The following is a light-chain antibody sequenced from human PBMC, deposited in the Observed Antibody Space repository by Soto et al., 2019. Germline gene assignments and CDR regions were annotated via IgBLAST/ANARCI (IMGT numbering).Light chain of an antibody. J-gene: IGLJ1*01. V-gene: IGLV2-14*01. Sequence: QAVLIQPASVSGSPGQSITISCTGTSSDVGGFEYVSWYQHQPGKAPKLIIYDVTKRPSGVSNRFSGSKSGNTASLTISRIQAEDEGDYYCGSITRSSTSVFGTVTKVTVL. CDR3: GSITRSSTSV. CDR1: SSDVGGFEY. CDR2: DVT.